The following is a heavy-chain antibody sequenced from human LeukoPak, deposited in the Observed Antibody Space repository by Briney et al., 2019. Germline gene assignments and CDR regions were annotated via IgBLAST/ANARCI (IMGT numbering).Heavy chain of an antibody. D-gene: IGHD2-15*01. CDR2: VYYSGTT. Sequence: SETLSLTCTVSGGSISSSSYFWGWIRQPPGKGLEWIGSVYYSGTTYYNPSLKSRVTISVDTSKNQFSLKLSSVTAADTAVYFCAYYCSGVSCHFDCWGQGTLVTVSS. J-gene: IGHJ4*02. V-gene: IGHV4-39*01. CDR1: GGSISSSSYF. CDR3: AYYCSGVSCHFDC.